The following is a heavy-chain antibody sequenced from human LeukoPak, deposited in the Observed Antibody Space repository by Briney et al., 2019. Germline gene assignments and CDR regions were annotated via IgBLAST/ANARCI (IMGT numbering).Heavy chain of an antibody. CDR1: GGSISSYY. Sequence: SETLSLTCTVSGGSISSYYWSWIRQPAGKGLEYIGRIYTSGSTNYNPSLKSRVTMSVDTSKNQFSLKLSSVTAADTAVYYCARELITMVRGDIGIIDYWGQGTLVTVSS. CDR2: IYTSGST. V-gene: IGHV4-4*07. D-gene: IGHD3-10*01. J-gene: IGHJ4*02. CDR3: ARELITMVRGDIGIIDY.